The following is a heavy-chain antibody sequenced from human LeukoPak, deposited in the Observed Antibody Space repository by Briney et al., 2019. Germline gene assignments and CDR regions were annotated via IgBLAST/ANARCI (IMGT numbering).Heavy chain of an antibody. V-gene: IGHV3-11*01. CDR3: ARALVDGYKELGY. CDR2: ISGSTDRV. Sequence: EGSLRLSCAATRFTFSYYYMIWLRQAPGKGLAWLSSISGSTDRVIYADSVKGRFTISRDNAKNSLYLQMNSLRAEDTAVYYCARALVDGYKELGYWGQGTLVTVSS. CDR1: RFTFSYYY. D-gene: IGHD5-24*01. J-gene: IGHJ4*02.